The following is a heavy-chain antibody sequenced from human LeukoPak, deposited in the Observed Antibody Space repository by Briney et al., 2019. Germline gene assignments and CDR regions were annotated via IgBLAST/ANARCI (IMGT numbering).Heavy chain of an antibody. CDR2: IIPIFGTA. CDR1: GGTFSSYA. V-gene: IGHV1-69*01. D-gene: IGHD6-19*01. CDR3: ARESVAGRGGYFDY. Sequence: GSSVKVSCKASGGTFSSYAISWVRQAPGQGLEWMGGIIPIFGTANYAQKFQGRVTITADESASTAYMELSSLRSEDTAVYYCARESVAGRGGYFDYWGQGTLVTVSS. J-gene: IGHJ4*02.